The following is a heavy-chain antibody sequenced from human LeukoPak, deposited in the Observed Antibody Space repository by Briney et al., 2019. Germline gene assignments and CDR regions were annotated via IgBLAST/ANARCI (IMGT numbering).Heavy chain of an antibody. V-gene: IGHV3-23*01. CDR3: ATTPGAYYYYHMDV. J-gene: IGHJ6*02. CDR1: GFTFSTYV. CDR2: ILGSGGGT. Sequence: PGGSLRLSCAASGFTFSTYVMTWVRQAPGKGLEWVSAILGSGGGTYYADSVKRRSTISRDNSKNTLYLQMNSLRAEDTAVYYCATTPGAYYYYHMDVWGQGTTVTVSS. D-gene: IGHD3-10*01.